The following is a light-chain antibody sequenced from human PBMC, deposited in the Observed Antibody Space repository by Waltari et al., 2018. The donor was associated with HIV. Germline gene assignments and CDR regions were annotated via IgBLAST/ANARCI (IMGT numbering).Light chain of an antibody. V-gene: IGKV3-20*01. CDR2: GAS. Sequence: EIVLTQSPGTLSLSPGERATLSCRASQTITSNFLAWYQQKPGQAPRLLIYGASSRATGVADRFSGSGSGTDFTLTISRLEPEDFAVYYCQQYGSPLKTFGQGTKLEIK. CDR1: QTITSNF. J-gene: IGKJ2*01. CDR3: QQYGSPLKT.